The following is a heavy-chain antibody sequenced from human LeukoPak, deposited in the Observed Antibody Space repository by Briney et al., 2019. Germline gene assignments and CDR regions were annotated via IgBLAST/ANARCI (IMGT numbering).Heavy chain of an antibody. CDR3: ARDGSSADFWSGLTSLVDAFDI. CDR2: IWYDGSNK. Sequence: GGSLRLSCAASGFTFSSYGMHWVRQAPGKGLEWVAVIWYDGSNKYYAGSVKGRFTISRDNSKNTLYLQMNSLRAEDTAVYYCARDGSSADFWSGLTSLVDAFDIWGQGTMVTVSS. CDR1: GFTFSSYG. J-gene: IGHJ3*02. V-gene: IGHV3-33*01. D-gene: IGHD3-3*01.